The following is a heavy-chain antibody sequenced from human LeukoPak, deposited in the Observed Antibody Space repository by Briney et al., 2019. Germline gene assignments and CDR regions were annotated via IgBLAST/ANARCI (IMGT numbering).Heavy chain of an antibody. Sequence: GGSLRLSCAASAFTVSSNYMSWVRQAPGKGLEWVSVVFSGGTTYYADSVKGRFTISRDNSKNTLYLQMNSLRAEDTAVYYCARDRVGDSSGYYYFWEREPLDYWGQGALVTVSS. D-gene: IGHD3-22*01. CDR1: AFTVSSNY. CDR3: ARDRVGDSSGYYYFWEREPLDY. CDR2: VFSGGTT. V-gene: IGHV3-53*01. J-gene: IGHJ4*02.